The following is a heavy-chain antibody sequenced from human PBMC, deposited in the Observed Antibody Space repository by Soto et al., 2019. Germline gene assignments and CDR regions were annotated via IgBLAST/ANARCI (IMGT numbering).Heavy chain of an antibody. J-gene: IGHJ4*02. V-gene: IGHV1-24*01. CDR3: ATERLGFCDSDNCYRHYFDS. Sequence: VQLVQSGAEVKKPGASVKVSCKVSGDTLTELSIHWVRQAPGKGLEWMGRFDPEDDEIVYAQKFQGRVTMTEDTSTDTSDMEVTSLTSEDTAVYYCATERLGFCDSDNCYRHYFDSWGQGTLVIVSS. CDR1: GDTLTELS. D-gene: IGHD2-21*02. CDR2: FDPEDDEI.